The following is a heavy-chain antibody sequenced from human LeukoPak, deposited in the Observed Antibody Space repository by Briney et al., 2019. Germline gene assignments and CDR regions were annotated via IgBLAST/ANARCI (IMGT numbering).Heavy chain of an antibody. Sequence: PGGSLRLSCAVSGFSFAAEYMSWIRQAPGQGLEWVSYISNSGHYTNYADSVEGRFTIPRDNAENSLYLQMSSLRAEDTAVYYCARSRGAGPGAYFDYWGQGTLVTVTS. J-gene: IGHJ4*02. V-gene: IGHV3-11*03. CDR3: ARSRGAGPGAYFDY. CDR2: ISNSGHYT. CDR1: GFSFAAEY. D-gene: IGHD6-19*01.